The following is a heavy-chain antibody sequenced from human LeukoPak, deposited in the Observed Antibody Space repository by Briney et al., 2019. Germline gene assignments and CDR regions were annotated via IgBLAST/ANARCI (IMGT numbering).Heavy chain of an antibody. D-gene: IGHD2-8*01. CDR2: INPSGGST. CDR3: ARDGGGYCTNGVCFIYYYGMDV. Sequence: SVKVSCKASGYTFTSYYMHWVRQAPGQGLEWMGIINPSGGSTSYAQKFQGRVTMTRDTSTSTVYMELSSLRSEDTAVYYCARDGGGYCTNGVCFIYYYGMDVWGQGTTVTVSS. J-gene: IGHJ6*02. CDR1: GYTFTSYY. V-gene: IGHV1-46*01.